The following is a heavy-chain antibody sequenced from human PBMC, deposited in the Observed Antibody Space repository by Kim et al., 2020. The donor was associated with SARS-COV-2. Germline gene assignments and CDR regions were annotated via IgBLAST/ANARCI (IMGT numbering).Heavy chain of an antibody. J-gene: IGHJ6*02. CDR3: ATSGSGSYYYYGMDV. Sequence: DSVKGRFTIARDNSKNTLYLKMNSLRAEDTAVYYCATSGSGSYYYYGMDVWGQGTTVTVSS. V-gene: IGHV3-30*03. D-gene: IGHD3-10*01.